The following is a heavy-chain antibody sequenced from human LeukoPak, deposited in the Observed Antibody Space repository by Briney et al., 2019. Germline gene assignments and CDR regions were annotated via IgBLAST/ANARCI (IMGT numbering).Heavy chain of an antibody. CDR1: GGSFSGFY. CDR3: ARGDDGPTHYFDY. D-gene: IGHD4/OR15-4a*01. CDR2: IDHSGST. V-gene: IGHV4-34*01. Sequence: SETLSLTCAVYGGSFSGFYWSRIRQPPGKGLEWIGEIDHSGSTTYNPSLKSRVTIAVDTSKNQFSLKLSSVTAADTAVYYCARGDDGPTHYFDYWGQGTLVSVSS. J-gene: IGHJ4*02.